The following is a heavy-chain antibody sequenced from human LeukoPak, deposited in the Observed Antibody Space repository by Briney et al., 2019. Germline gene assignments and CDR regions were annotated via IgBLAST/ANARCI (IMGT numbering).Heavy chain of an antibody. CDR1: GYTFTGYY. D-gene: IGHD6-19*01. CDR2: INPNSGGT. J-gene: IGHJ3*02. CDR3: ARETLAVAGTEDAFDI. Sequence: ASVKVSCKASGYTFTGYYMHWVRQAPGRGLEWMGWINPNSGGTNYAQKFQGRVTMTRDTSISTAYMELSRLRSDDTAVYYCARETLAVAGTEDAFDIWGQGTMVTVSA. V-gene: IGHV1-2*02.